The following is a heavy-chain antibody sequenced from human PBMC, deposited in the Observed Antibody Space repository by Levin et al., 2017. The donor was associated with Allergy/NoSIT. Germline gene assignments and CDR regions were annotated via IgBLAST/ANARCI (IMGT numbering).Heavy chain of an antibody. J-gene: IGHJ5*02. Sequence: SETLSLTCTVSGGSVSIGSYYWSWIRQPPGKGLEWIGYIYYSGSTNYNPSLKSRVTISVDTSKNQFSLKLSSVTAADTAVYYCARNVDGGNAYNWFDPWGQGTLVTVSS. CDR3: ARNVDGGNAYNWFDP. CDR1: GGSVSIGSYY. V-gene: IGHV4-61*01. CDR2: IYYSGST. D-gene: IGHD4-23*01.